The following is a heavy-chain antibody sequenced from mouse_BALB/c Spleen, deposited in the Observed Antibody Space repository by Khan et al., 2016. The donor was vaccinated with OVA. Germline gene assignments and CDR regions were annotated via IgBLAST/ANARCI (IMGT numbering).Heavy chain of an antibody. J-gene: IGHJ1*01. CDR3: AIYRGYFDV. V-gene: IGHV1-26*01. CDR1: GYSFTGYY. Sequence: EVELVESGPDLVKPGASVKISCKASGYSFTGYYIHWVKQSHGKSLEWIGRVNPNNGGTSYNQKFKGKAILTVDKSSNTAYMELRSLTYEDSAVYSCAIYRGYFDVWGAGTTVTVSS. CDR2: VNPNNGGT.